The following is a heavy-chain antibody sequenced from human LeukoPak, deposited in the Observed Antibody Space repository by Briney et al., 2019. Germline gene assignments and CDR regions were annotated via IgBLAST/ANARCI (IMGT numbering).Heavy chain of an antibody. CDR3: AKDYYYGSGSYYNIEGWFDP. D-gene: IGHD3-10*01. CDR2: ISYDGSNK. J-gene: IGHJ5*02. Sequence: GGSLRLSCAASGFTFSSYGMHWVRQAPGKGLEGVAVISYDGSNKYYADSVKGRFTISRDNSKNTLYLQMNSLRAEDTAVYYCAKDYYYGSGSYYNIEGWFDPWGQGTLVTVSS. CDR1: GFTFSSYG. V-gene: IGHV3-30*18.